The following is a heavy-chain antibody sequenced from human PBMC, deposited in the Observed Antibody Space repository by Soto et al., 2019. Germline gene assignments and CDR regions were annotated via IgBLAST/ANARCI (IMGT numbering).Heavy chain of an antibody. CDR1: GYSISSVCC. CDR2: IYPSGRA. D-gene: IGHD4-17*01. J-gene: IGHJ6*01. V-gene: IGHV4-38-2*02. Sequence: SETLSLSTAVSGYSISSVCCGGWIRQPPGKGVEGPGRIYPSGRAYYNQSLKSRVTTSVGPSKKQLSLKLSSVTAAGTAVYYSARDGTVTTRMLANYYYYGMDVWGQGTTVTVSS. CDR3: ARDGTVTTRMLANYYYYGMDV.